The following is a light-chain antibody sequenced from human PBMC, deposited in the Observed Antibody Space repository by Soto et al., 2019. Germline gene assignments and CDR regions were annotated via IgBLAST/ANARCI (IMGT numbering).Light chain of an antibody. CDR1: SSNLGNNF. Sequence: QSVLTQPPSVSAAPGQKVTISCSGSSSNLGNNFVSWYQHFPGTAPRLLILDNDKRPSGIPDRFSGSKSGTSATLDITGLQTGDEAEYLCATWDTGLRAVVFGGGTKVTVL. V-gene: IGLV1-51*01. CDR3: ATWDTGLRAVV. J-gene: IGLJ2*01. CDR2: DND.